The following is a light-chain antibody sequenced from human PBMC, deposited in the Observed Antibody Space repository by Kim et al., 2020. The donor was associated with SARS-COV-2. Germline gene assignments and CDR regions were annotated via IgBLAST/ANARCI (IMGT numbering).Light chain of an antibody. CDR1: QSVSSN. CDR2: GAS. CDR3: QQYNNWPLT. V-gene: IGKV3-15*01. Sequence: SVSPGERATLSCRASQSVSSNLAWYQQKPGQAPRLLIYGASTRATGIPARFSGSGSGTEFTLTISSLQSEDFAVYYCQQYNNWPLTFGPGTKVDIK. J-gene: IGKJ3*01.